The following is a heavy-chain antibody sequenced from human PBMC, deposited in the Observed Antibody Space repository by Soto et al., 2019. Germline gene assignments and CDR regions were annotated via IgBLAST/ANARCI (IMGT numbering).Heavy chain of an antibody. D-gene: IGHD3-22*01. CDR2: IKQDGSEK. CDR1: GFTFSSYW. CDR3: ARDFPYYYDSLLFDY. V-gene: IGHV3-7*01. J-gene: IGHJ4*02. Sequence: PGGSLRLSCAASGFTFSSYWMSWVRQAPGKGLEWVANIKQDGSEKYYVDSVKGRFTISRDNAKNSLYLQMNSLRAEDTAVYYCARDFPYYYDSLLFDYRGQGTLVTVSS.